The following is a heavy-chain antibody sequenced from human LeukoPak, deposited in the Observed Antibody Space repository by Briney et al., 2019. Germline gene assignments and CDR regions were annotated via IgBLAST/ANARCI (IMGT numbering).Heavy chain of an antibody. J-gene: IGHJ5*01. CDR1: GDSVSSHTAA. Sequence: SQTLSLTCNISGDSVSSHTAAWNWIRQSPSRGLEWLGRTYYRSMWSTDYAVSVQSRITINPDTSRNHFSLQLSSVTPEDTAVYYCARDRGGFDSWGQGTLVTVSS. V-gene: IGHV6-1*01. CDR3: ARDRGGFDS. CDR2: TYYRSMWST. D-gene: IGHD3-10*01.